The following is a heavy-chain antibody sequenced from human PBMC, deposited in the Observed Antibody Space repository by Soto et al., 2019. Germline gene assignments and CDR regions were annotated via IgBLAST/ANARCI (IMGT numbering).Heavy chain of an antibody. CDR3: AKITVPYVRYYFDP. CDR1: GFTFSNYA. CDR2: LSSTGGST. J-gene: IGHJ4*02. V-gene: IGHV3-23*01. Sequence: LESGGGLAQPGGSLRLSCAASGFTFSNYAMSWVRQAPGKGLEWVSALSSTGGSTYYADSVKGRFTISRDNYQTTLYLLSTSLSVEDTAISSCAKITVPYVRYYFDPWGQGTLVTVSS. D-gene: IGHD3-16*01.